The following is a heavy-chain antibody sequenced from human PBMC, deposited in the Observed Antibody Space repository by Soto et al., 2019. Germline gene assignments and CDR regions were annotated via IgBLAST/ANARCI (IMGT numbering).Heavy chain of an antibody. CDR1: GDTFTTNS. J-gene: IGHJ4*02. V-gene: IGHV1-69*06. CDR2: IIPVVGTT. Sequence: QVQLVQSGAEVKKPGSSVKVSCKASGDTFTTNSLNWVRQAPGQGLEWMGGIIPVVGTTKYAQKYQDRVTITGDKATTTAYLELGSLRSDDAAVYYCARGLLHATSYFEYWGQGTPVTASS. D-gene: IGHD1-26*01. CDR3: ARGLLHATSYFEY.